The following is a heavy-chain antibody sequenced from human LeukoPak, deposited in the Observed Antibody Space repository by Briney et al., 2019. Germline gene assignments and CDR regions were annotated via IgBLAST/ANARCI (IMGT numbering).Heavy chain of an antibody. CDR1: GYTFTGYY. V-gene: IGHV1-69*06. CDR2: IIPIFGTA. Sequence: EASVKVSCKASGYTFTGYYMHWVRQAPGQGLEWMGGIIPIFGTANYAQKFQGRVTITADKSTSTAYMELSSLRSEDTAVYYCARDGGRGYSGYDSTYYYYMDVWGKGTTVTVSS. D-gene: IGHD5-12*01. CDR3: ARDGGRGYSGYDSTYYYYMDV. J-gene: IGHJ6*03.